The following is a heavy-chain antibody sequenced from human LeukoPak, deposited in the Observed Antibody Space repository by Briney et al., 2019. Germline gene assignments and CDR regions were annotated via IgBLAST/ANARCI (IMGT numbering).Heavy chain of an antibody. D-gene: IGHD5-12*01. CDR2: IYYSGST. CDR1: GGSISSHY. V-gene: IGHV4-59*11. CDR3: ARAVGIVATTRIRFDP. Sequence: SETLSLTCTVSGGSISSHYWSWIRQPPGKGLEWIGYIYYSGSTNYNPSLKSRVTISVDTSKNQFSLKLSSVTAADTAVYYCARAVGIVATTRIRFDPWGQGTLVTVYS. J-gene: IGHJ5*02.